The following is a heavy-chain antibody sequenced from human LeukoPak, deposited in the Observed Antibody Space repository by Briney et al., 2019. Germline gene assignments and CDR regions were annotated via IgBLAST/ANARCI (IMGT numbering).Heavy chain of an antibody. Sequence: GGSLRLSCAASGFTVSSNYMSWVRQAPGKGLEWVSVIYSGGSTYYADSVKGRFTISRDNSKNTLYLQMNSLRAEDTAVYYCTYYYDSSGPEGDYWGQGTLVTVSS. V-gene: IGHV3-53*01. CDR2: IYSGGST. J-gene: IGHJ4*02. CDR3: TYYYDSSGPEGDY. D-gene: IGHD3-22*01. CDR1: GFTVSSNY.